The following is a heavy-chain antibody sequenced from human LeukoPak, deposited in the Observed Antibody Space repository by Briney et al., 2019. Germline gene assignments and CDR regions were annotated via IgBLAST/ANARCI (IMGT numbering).Heavy chain of an antibody. CDR3: ARDREDSSDV. V-gene: IGHV3-30*04. CDR2: ISYDGSNK. J-gene: IGHJ6*04. CDR1: GFTFSSYA. D-gene: IGHD1-26*01. Sequence: GRSLRLSCAASGFTFSSYAMHWVRQAPGPGLEWVALISYDGSNKYYADSVKGRFTISRDNSKNSLYLQMNSLRAEDTAVYYCARDREDSSDVWGKGTTVTVSS.